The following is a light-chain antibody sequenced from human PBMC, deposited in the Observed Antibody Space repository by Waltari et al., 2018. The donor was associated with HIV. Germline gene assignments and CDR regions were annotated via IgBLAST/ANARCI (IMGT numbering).Light chain of an antibody. V-gene: IGKV3-15*01. CDR2: GAS. Sequence: IVMTQSPATLSVSPGERATLSCRASQSVSGNLAWYQQKPGQAPRLLIYGASTRATGIPARFSGSGSGTEFTLSISSLQSEDFAVYYCQQYNVWPPWTFGQGTEVEIK. CDR3: QQYNVWPPWT. J-gene: IGKJ1*01. CDR1: QSVSGN.